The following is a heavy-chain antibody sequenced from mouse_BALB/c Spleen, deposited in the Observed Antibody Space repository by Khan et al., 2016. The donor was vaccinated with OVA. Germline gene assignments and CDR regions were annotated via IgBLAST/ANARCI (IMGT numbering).Heavy chain of an antibody. D-gene: IGHD1-1*01. CDR2: ISSGSSTI. Sequence: EVELVESGGGLVQPGGSRKLSCAATGFTFSSFGMHWVRQAPEKGLEWVAFISSGSSTIYYADTVKGRFTTSRDNPKNPLVLQMTSLRSDDTAMYYCARDYYVNVGYWGQGTTLTVST. CDR3: ARDYYVNVGY. J-gene: IGHJ2*01. CDR1: GFTFSSFG. V-gene: IGHV5-17*02.